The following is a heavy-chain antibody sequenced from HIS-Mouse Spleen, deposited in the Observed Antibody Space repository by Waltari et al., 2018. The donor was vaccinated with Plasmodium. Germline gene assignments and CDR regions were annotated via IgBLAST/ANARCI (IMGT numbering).Heavy chain of an antibody. CDR2: IMQAGSDK. Sequence: EVQLVESGGGLVRTGGSLRPSFAAAGFTFSSDWMSWVRQAPGKGLNGVANIMQAGSDKYYVDSVKGRFTISRDNAKNSLYLQMTSLRAEDTAVYYCASSWYWYFDLWGRGTLVTVSS. CDR1: GFTFSSDW. CDR3: ASSWYWYFDL. J-gene: IGHJ2*01. V-gene: IGHV3-7*01. D-gene: IGHD6-13*01.